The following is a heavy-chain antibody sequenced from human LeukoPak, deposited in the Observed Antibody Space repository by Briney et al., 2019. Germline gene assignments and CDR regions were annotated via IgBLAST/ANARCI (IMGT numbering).Heavy chain of an antibody. J-gene: IGHJ4*02. CDR1: GFTFSSYW. CDR2: IKQDGSEK. D-gene: IGHD2-15*01. CDR3: ARDKRCSGGSCYLHYFDY. V-gene: IGHV3-7*01. Sequence: GGSLRLSCAASGFTFSSYWMSWVRQAPGKGLEWVANIKQDGSEKYYVDSVKGRSTISRDNAKNSLYLQMNSLRAEDTAVYYCARDKRCSGGSCYLHYFDYWGQGTLVTVSS.